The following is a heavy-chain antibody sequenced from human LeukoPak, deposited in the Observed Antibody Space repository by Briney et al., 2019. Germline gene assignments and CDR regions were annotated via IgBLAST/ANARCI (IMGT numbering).Heavy chain of an antibody. CDR3: TRDASLSQPGGFDY. CDR2: ISSHSIYI. J-gene: IGHJ4*02. CDR1: GFTFSRYS. V-gene: IGHV3-21*01. Sequence: LGGSLRLSCAGSGFTFSRYSMNWVRQAPGKGLEWVSTISSHSIYIYYADSAKGRFTISRDNAKNSLSLQMNSLRAEDTAVYYCTRDASLSQPGGFDYWGQGTLVTVSS. D-gene: IGHD6-13*01.